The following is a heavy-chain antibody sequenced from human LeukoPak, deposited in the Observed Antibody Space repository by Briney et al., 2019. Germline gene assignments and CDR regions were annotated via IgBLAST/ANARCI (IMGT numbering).Heavy chain of an antibody. CDR2: IKPNSGGT. D-gene: IGHD6-13*01. Sequence: ASVKVSCKASGYTFSGYYIHWVRQAPGQGLEWMGWIKPNSGGTAYAQKFQSRVTMTWDTSISTAYMEVSRLRSDDTAVYYCARVVLAADFDSWGQGTLVTVSS. V-gene: IGHV1-2*02. CDR3: ARVVLAADFDS. CDR1: GYTFSGYY. J-gene: IGHJ4*02.